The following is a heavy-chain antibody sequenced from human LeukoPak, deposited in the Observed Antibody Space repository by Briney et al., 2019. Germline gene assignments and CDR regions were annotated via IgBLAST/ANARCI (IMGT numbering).Heavy chain of an antibody. Sequence: SVKVSCKPSGGTFSSAAISWVRQAPGQGLEWMGGIIPIFGTANYAQKFQGRVTITADESTSTAYMELSSLRSEDTAVYYCARDPFFYYGGNSDWFDPWGQGTLVTVSS. CDR3: ARDPFFYYGGNSDWFDP. J-gene: IGHJ5*02. D-gene: IGHD4-23*01. CDR2: IIPIFGTA. CDR1: GGTFSSAA. V-gene: IGHV1-69*13.